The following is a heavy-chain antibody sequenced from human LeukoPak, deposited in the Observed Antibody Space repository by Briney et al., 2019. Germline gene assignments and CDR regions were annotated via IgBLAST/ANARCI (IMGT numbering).Heavy chain of an antibody. Sequence: GESLKISCKTSGFSFTSYYIGWVRQMPGKGLEWMGIIYPGDSNARYGPSFQGQVTMSVDKSISTAYLQWSSLKAPDTAMYYCARRSRDAYNYGLNLAFDIWGQGTMVTVSS. D-gene: IGHD5-24*01. V-gene: IGHV5-51*01. J-gene: IGHJ3*02. CDR3: ARRSRDAYNYGLNLAFDI. CDR1: GFSFTSYY. CDR2: IYPGDSNA.